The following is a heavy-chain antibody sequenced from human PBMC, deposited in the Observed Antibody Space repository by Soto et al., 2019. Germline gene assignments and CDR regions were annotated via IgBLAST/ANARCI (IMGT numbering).Heavy chain of an antibody. D-gene: IGHD3-9*01. J-gene: IGHJ5*02. CDR1: GYAFSSYF. CDR2: ISAYNGNT. V-gene: IGHV1-18*01. Sequence: VKVSCKASGYAFSSYFISWVRQAPGQGLEWMGWISAYNGNTNYAQNLQGRVTMTTDTSTSTAYMELRSLRSDDTAVYYCARSRFYGRLDPWGQGTLVTV. CDR3: ARSRFYGRLDP.